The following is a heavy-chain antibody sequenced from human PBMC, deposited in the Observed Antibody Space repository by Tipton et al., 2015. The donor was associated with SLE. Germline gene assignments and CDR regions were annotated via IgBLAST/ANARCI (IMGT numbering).Heavy chain of an antibody. J-gene: IGHJ4*02. CDR3: TTEGAYCGSTNCPGVFNS. V-gene: IGHV3-15*01. D-gene: IGHD2-2*01. CDR2: IKSKTDGGTT. CDR1: GFTFSNAW. Sequence: SLRLSCAASGFTFSNAWMRWVRQAPGKGLEWVGHIKSKTDGGTTHYAAPVKGRFTISRDDSKNTLYLQMNSLKTEATAVYYCTTEGAYCGSTNCPGVFNSWGQGTLVTVSS.